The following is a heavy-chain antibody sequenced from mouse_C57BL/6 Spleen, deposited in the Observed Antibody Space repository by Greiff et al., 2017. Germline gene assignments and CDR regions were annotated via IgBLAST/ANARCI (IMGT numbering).Heavy chain of an antibody. CDR1: GYAFSSSW. D-gene: IGHD6-1*02. J-gene: IGHJ3*01. Sequence: VQLQQSGPELVKPGASVKISCKASGYAFSSSWMNWVKQRPGKGLEWIGRIYPGDGDTNYNGKFKGKATLTADKSSSTAYIQLSSLTSEDSAVYFCARSETATGFAYWGQGTLVTVSA. V-gene: IGHV1-82*01. CDR3: ARSETATGFAY. CDR2: IYPGDGDT.